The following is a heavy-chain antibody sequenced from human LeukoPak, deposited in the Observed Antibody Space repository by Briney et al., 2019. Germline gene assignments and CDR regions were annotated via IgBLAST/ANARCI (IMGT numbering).Heavy chain of an antibody. V-gene: IGHV3-21*04. CDR2: ISSSSSYI. D-gene: IGHD1/OR15-1a*01. CDR1: GFTFSSYG. CDR3: ARGAIGGGTTDY. Sequence: PGGSLRLSCAASGFTFSSYGMSWVRQAPGKGLEWVSSISSSSSYIYYADSVKGRFTISRDNSKNTMYLQMNSLRAEDTAVYYCARGAIGGGTTDYWGQGTLVTVSS. J-gene: IGHJ4*02.